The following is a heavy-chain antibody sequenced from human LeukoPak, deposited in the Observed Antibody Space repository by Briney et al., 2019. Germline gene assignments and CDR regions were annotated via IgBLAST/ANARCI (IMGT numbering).Heavy chain of an antibody. CDR2: IYYSGST. CDR3: ARDKFVPVSGAYYGMDV. J-gene: IGHJ6*02. Sequence: SETLSLTCTVSGGSISSYYWSWIRQPPGKGLEWIGYIYYSGSTNYNPSLKSRVTISVDTSKNQFSLKLSSVTAADTAVYYCARDKFVPVSGAYYGMDVWGQGTTVTVSS. V-gene: IGHV4-59*01. D-gene: IGHD3-10*01. CDR1: GGSISSYY.